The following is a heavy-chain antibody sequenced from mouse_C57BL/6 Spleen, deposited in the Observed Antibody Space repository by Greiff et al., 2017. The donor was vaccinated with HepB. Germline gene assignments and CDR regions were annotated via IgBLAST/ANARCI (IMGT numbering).Heavy chain of an antibody. Sequence: DVQLQESGPGMVKPSQSLSLTCTVTGYSITSGYDWHWIRHFPGNKLEWMGYISYSGSTNYNPSLKSRISITHDTSKNHFFLKLNSVTTEDTATYYCARGYYGSSLDYWGQSTTLTVSS. V-gene: IGHV3-1*01. D-gene: IGHD1-1*01. J-gene: IGHJ2*01. CDR3: ARGYYGSSLDY. CDR2: ISYSGST. CDR1: GYSITSGYD.